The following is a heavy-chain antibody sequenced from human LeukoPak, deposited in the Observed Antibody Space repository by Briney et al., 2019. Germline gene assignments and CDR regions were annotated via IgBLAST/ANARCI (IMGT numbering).Heavy chain of an antibody. CDR2: ISYDGSKK. V-gene: IGHV3-30*04. Sequence: GGSLRLSCAASGFTFSDYAMHWVRQAPGKGLEWVAVISYDGSKKYYADSVKGRFTISRDNSKNTVYLQMNSLRAEDTAVYYCARSPQEIFDFWGQGTLVTVSS. J-gene: IGHJ4*02. CDR3: ARSPQEIFDF. CDR1: GFTFSDYA.